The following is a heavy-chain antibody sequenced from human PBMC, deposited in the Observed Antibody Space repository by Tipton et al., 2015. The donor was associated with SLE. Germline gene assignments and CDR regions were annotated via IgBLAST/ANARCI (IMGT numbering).Heavy chain of an antibody. V-gene: IGHV4-59*13. CDR3: ARRGEGLGSFDY. CDR1: GGSISSYY. J-gene: IGHJ4*02. CDR2: SYYSGST. Sequence: TLSLTCTVSGGSISSYYWSWIRQPPGKGLEWIGYSYYSGSTNYNPSLKSRVTISVDTSKNQCFLKLSSVTAADTAVYYCARRGEGLGSFDYWGQGTLVTVSS. D-gene: IGHD7-27*01.